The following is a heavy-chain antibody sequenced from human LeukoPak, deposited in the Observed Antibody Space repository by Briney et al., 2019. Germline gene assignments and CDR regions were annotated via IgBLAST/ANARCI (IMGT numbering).Heavy chain of an antibody. CDR3: VRGGADTFY. CDR2: ISSSSSAI. V-gene: IGHV3-48*01. D-gene: IGHD1-26*01. J-gene: IGHJ4*02. Sequence: GGSLRLSCAASGFTFSDSGMRWVRQAPGKGLEWVSYISSSSSAIHYAVSVRGRFTISRDNAKNSLYLQMNSLRAEDTAIYYCVRGGADTFYWGQGTLVTVSS. CDR1: GFTFSDSG.